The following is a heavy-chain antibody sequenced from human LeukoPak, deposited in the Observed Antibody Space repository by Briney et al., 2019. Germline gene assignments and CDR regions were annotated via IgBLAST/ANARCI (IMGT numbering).Heavy chain of an antibody. CDR1: GYTFTGYY. D-gene: IGHD2-2*01. V-gene: IGHV1-2*02. Sequence: GASVKVSCKASGYTFTGYYMHWVRQAPGQGLEWMGWINPNSGGTNYAQKFQGRVTMTRDTSISTAYMELSRLRSDDTAVYYCARDVKIVVVPAASEHYYMDVWGKGTTVTISS. CDR2: INPNSGGT. CDR3: ARDVKIVVVPAASEHYYMDV. J-gene: IGHJ6*03.